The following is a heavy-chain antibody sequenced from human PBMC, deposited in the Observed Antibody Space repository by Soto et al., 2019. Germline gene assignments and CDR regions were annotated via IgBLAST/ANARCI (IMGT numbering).Heavy chain of an antibody. CDR1: GGTFSSYA. CDR3: AREGGLGYCSGGSCYSGGY. J-gene: IGHJ4*02. CDR2: IIPIFGTA. Sequence: QVQLVQSGAEVQKPGSSVKVSCKASGGTFSSYAISWVRQAPGQGLEWMGGIIPIFGTANYAQKFQGRVTITADESTSTAYMELSSLRSEDTAVYYCAREGGLGYCSGGSCYSGGYWGQGTLVTVSS. D-gene: IGHD2-15*01. V-gene: IGHV1-69*01.